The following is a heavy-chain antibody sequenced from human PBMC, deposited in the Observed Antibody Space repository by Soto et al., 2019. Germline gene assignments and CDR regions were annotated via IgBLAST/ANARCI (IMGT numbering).Heavy chain of an antibody. V-gene: IGHV1-18*01. CDR1: GYTFTSYG. CDR3: ARDPGDIAVAAPDAFDI. D-gene: IGHD6-19*01. Sequence: ASVKVSCKASGYTFTSYGISWVRQAPGQGLEWMGWISAYNGNTNYAQKLQGRVTMTTDTSTSTAYMELRSLRSDDTAVYYCARDPGDIAVAAPDAFDIWGQGTMVTVSS. CDR2: ISAYNGNT. J-gene: IGHJ3*02.